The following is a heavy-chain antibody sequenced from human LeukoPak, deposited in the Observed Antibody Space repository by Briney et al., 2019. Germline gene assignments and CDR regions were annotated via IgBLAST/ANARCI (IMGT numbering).Heavy chain of an antibody. CDR1: GVSISSGAYS. CDR2: IYHSGST. J-gene: IGHJ5*01. V-gene: IGHV4-30-2*01. Sequence: SQTLSLTCAVSGVSISSGAYSWTWLRQPPGKGLEWIGYIYHSGSTYYNPSLKSRFTISVDRSKNQFSLKLTSVTAADTAVYYCARGDGSSNWYDYWGQGTLVTVSS. D-gene: IGHD1-26*01. CDR3: ARGDGSSNWYDY.